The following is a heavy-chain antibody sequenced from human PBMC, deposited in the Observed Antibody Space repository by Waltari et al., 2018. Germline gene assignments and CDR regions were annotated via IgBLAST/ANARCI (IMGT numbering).Heavy chain of an antibody. V-gene: IGHV1-18*01. J-gene: IGHJ6*03. CDR3: ARDSNHWDPRYMDV. Sequence: QVQVVQSGAEVEKPGASGKVSCTTSISALSWGRQAPGQGLEWMGWISVHSGATNYAQNFRDRVIMTADTSTRTAYLEVRNLRSDDTAVYYCARDSNHWDPRYMDVWGKGTTVTVSS. D-gene: IGHD1-26*01. CDR1: ISA. CDR2: ISVHSGAT.